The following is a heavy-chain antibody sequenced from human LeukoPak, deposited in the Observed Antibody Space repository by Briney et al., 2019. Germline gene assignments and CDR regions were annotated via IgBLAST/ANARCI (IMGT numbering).Heavy chain of an antibody. CDR1: GFTFSSYG. J-gene: IGHJ4*02. V-gene: IGHV3-30*02. Sequence: PGGSLRLSCAASGFTFSSYGMHWVRQAPGKGLEWVAFIRYDGSNKYYADSVKGRFTISRDNSKSTLYLQMNSLRAEDTAVYYCAKDLPLPYPTNYGSGSWYWGQGTLVTVSS. CDR3: AKDLPLPYPTNYGSGSWY. CDR2: IRYDGSNK. D-gene: IGHD3-10*01.